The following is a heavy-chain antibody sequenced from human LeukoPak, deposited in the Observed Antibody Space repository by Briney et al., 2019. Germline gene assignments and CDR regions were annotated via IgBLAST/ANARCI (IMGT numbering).Heavy chain of an antibody. D-gene: IGHD3-22*01. V-gene: IGHV1-8*01. CDR1: GYTFTSYD. J-gene: IGHJ3*02. CDR3: ARWSYYDSSGYFVGAFDI. Sequence: ASVKVSCKASGYTFTSYDINWVRQATGQGLEWMGWMNPNSGNTGYAQKFQGRVTVTRDTSTSTLYMEVSSLRSQDTAVYYCARWSYYDSSGYFVGAFDIWGQGTMVTVSS. CDR2: MNPNSGNT.